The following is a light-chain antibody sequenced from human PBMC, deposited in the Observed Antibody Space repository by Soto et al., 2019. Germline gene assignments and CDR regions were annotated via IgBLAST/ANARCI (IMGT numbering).Light chain of an antibody. CDR1: QSISNY. Sequence: EIVLTQYPATLSLSPGERATLSCRASQSISNYLAWYQQQPGQTPRLLIYDASNRATGIPARFSGSGSGTDLTLTISSLETEDFAGYYWLQRSHWPPGLTFGGVTKVEIK. V-gene: IGKV3-11*01. CDR2: DAS. J-gene: IGKJ4*01. CDR3: LQRSHWPPGLT.